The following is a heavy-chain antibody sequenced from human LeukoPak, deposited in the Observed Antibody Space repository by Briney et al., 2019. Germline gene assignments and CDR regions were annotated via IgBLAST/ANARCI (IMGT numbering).Heavy chain of an antibody. CDR3: ARLGVVVKTETFGYYFDY. J-gene: IGHJ4*02. CDR2: IYSGGST. CDR1: GFTFSSYA. V-gene: IGHV3-66*02. Sequence: GRSLRLSCAASGFTFSSYAMHWVRQAPGKGLEWVSVIYSGGSTYYADSVKGRFTISRDNSKNTLYLQMNSLRAEDTAVYYCARLGVVVKTETFGYYFDYWGQGTLVTVSS. D-gene: IGHD3-22*01.